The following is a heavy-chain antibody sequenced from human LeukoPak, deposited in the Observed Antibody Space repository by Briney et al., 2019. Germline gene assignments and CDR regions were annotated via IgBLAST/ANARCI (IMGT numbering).Heavy chain of an antibody. CDR1: GFTFDDYA. CDR3: AKDTSTYYYGSGLDY. Sequence: PGRSLRLSCAASGFTFDDYAMHWVRQAPGKGLEWVSGISWNSGSIGYADSVKGRFTISRDNAKNSLYLQMNSLRAEDMALYYCAKDTSTYYYGSGLDYWGQGTLVTVSS. CDR2: ISWNSGSI. J-gene: IGHJ4*02. V-gene: IGHV3-9*03. D-gene: IGHD3-10*01.